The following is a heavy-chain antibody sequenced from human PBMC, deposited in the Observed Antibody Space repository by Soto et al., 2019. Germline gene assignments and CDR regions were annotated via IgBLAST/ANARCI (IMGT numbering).Heavy chain of an antibody. J-gene: IGHJ6*02. D-gene: IGHD6-13*01. Sequence: QVQLVESGGGVVQPGRSLRRDCAASGFTFSSYGMHWVRQAPGKGLEWVAVIWYDGSNKYYADSVKGRFTISRDNSKNTLYLQMNSLRAEDTAVYYCARDRSSSWNYYYYGMDVWGQGTTVTVSS. CDR2: IWYDGSNK. CDR1: GFTFSSYG. V-gene: IGHV3-33*01. CDR3: ARDRSSSWNYYYYGMDV.